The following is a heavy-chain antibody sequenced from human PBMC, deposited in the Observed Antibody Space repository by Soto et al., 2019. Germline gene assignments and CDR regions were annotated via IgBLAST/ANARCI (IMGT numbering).Heavy chain of an antibody. V-gene: IGHV4-34*01. CDR2: INHSGST. CDR3: XXXXXXXXXXXXXXXXXXXXXWFDP. CDR1: GGSFSGYY. J-gene: IGHJ5*02. Sequence: QMQLQQWGAGLLKPSETLSLTCAVYGGSFSGYYRSWIRQPPGXXXEWIGEINHSGSTNYNPSLKSRVTISVXXXXXXXXXXXXXXXXXXXXXXXXXXXXXXXXXXXXXXXXXXXXXWFDPWGQGTLVTVSS.